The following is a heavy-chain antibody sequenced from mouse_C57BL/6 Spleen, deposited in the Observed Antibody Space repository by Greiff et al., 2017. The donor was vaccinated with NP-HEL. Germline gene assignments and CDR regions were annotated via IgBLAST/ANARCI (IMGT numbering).Heavy chain of an antibody. J-gene: IGHJ4*01. V-gene: IGHV1-64*01. CDR1: GYTFTSYW. D-gene: IGHD2-4*01. CDR2: IHPNSGST. CDR3: ARQKIYYDYDEGMDY. Sequence: QVQLQQPGAELVKPGASVKLSCKASGYTFTSYWMHWVKQRPGQGLEWIGMIHPNSGSTNYNEKFKSKATLTVDKSSSTAYMQLSSLTSEDSAVYYCARQKIYYDYDEGMDYWGQGTSVTVSS.